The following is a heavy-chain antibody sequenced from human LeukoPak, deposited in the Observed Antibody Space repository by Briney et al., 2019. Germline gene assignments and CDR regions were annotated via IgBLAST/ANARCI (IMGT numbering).Heavy chain of an antibody. CDR3: ARDRSSGYPGSFDY. CDR2: IYYSGST. Sequence: SETLSLTCPVSGGSISSYYWSWIRQPPGKGLEWIAYIYYSGSTNYNPSLKTRVTISLNTSKNQFSLKLTSMTAADTAVYYCARDRSSGYPGSFDYWGQGTLVTVSS. J-gene: IGHJ4*02. CDR1: GGSISSYY. D-gene: IGHD3-22*01. V-gene: IGHV4-59*01.